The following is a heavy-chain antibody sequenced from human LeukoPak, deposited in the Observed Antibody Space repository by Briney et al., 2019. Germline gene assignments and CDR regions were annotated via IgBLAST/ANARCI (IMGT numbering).Heavy chain of an antibody. CDR2: IYYSGST. CDR3: ASGPYPAAGTDHQFDY. D-gene: IGHD6-13*01. V-gene: IGHV4-59*01. Sequence: NPSETLSLTCTVSGASISSYYWSWIRQPPGKGLEWIGYIYYSGSTNYNPSLKNRVTISVDTSKNQFSLKLSSVTAADTAVYYCASGPYPAAGTDHQFDYWGQGTLVTVSS. J-gene: IGHJ4*02. CDR1: GASISSYY.